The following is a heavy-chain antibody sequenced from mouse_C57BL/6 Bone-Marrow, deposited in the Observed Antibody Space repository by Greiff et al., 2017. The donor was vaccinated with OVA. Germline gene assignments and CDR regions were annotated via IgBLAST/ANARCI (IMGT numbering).Heavy chain of an antibody. D-gene: IGHD1-1*01. CDR1: GYTFTSYW. CDR3: ARKGCITTVGGYAIDY. CDR2: INPSSGYT. J-gene: IGHJ4*01. Sequence: VQLQQSGAELAKPGASVKLSCKASGYTFTSYWLHWVKQRPGQGLAWIGYINPSSGYTKYNPKFKDKATLTADNSSSPAYMQLSSLTYDDSAVYYCARKGCITTVGGYAIDYWGQGTSVTVSS. V-gene: IGHV1-7*01.